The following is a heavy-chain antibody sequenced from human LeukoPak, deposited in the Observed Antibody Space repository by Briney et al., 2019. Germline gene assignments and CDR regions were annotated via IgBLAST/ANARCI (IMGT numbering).Heavy chain of an antibody. CDR1: GYTFTSYG. CDR3: ARGVYSSSWPFYYYYYMDV. J-gene: IGHJ6*03. V-gene: IGHV1-18*01. D-gene: IGHD6-13*01. CDR2: ISAYNGNT. Sequence: GASVKLSCKASGYTFTSYGISWVRQAPGQGLEWMGWISAYNGNTNCAQKLQGRVTMTTDTSTSTAYMELRSLRSDDTAVYYCARGVYSSSWPFYYYYYMDVWGKGTTVTVSS.